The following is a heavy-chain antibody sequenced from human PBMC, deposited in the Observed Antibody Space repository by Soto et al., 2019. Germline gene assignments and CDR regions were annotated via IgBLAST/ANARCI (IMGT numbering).Heavy chain of an antibody. V-gene: IGHV1-24*01. CDR1: GYTLTELS. CDR2: FDPEDGET. J-gene: IGHJ5*02. CDR3: ATLSNDFWSGPNNWFDP. Sequence: ASVKVSCNVSGYTLTELSMHWVRQAPGKGLEWMGGFDPEDGETIYAQKFQGRVTMTEDTSTDTAYMELSSLRSEDTAVYYCATLSNDFWSGPNNWFDPWGQGTLVTVSS. D-gene: IGHD3-3*01.